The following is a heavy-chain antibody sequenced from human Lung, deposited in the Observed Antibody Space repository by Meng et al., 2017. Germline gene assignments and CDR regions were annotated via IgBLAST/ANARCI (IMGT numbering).Heavy chain of an antibody. CDR3: ARGQKGYFDL. CDR2: IYNSGST. V-gene: IGHV4-30-4*01. Sequence: VHLEAPGHGLCKPSQTLSPTCTFSGGSISSSNYYWSWIRQPPGKGLEWSGHIYNSGSTYYNPSLKSRITISVDTSKNQFSLKLSSVTAADTAVYYCARGQKGYFDLWGRGTLVTVSS. CDR1: GGSISSSNYY. J-gene: IGHJ2*01.